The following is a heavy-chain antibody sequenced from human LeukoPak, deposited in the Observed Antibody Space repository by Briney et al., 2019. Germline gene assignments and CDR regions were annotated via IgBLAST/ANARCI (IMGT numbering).Heavy chain of an antibody. CDR3: ARVIVGATGETYYFDY. V-gene: IGHV1-18*01. D-gene: IGHD1-26*01. CDR2: ISAYNGNT. Sequence: ASVSVSCRASGYTFTSYGISWVRQAPGQGLEWMGWISAYNGNTNYAQKLQGRVTMTTDTSTSTAYMELRSLRSDDTAVYYCARVIVGATGETYYFDYWGQGTLVTVSS. J-gene: IGHJ4*02. CDR1: GYTFTSYG.